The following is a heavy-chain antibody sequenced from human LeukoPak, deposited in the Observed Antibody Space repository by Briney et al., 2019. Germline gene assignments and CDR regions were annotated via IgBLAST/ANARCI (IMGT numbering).Heavy chain of an antibody. CDR2: VSYSGST. V-gene: IGHV4-59*01. J-gene: IGHJ4*02. CDR3: ARDRGSAGGFDF. Sequence: SETLSLTCTVSGGSISGYYWSCIRQPPGKGLEWIAFVSYSGSTNYNPSLKNRVTISRDTSKNQLSLKLSSVTAADTAFYYCARDRGSAGGFDFWGQGALVTVSS. CDR1: GGSISGYY. D-gene: IGHD6-13*01.